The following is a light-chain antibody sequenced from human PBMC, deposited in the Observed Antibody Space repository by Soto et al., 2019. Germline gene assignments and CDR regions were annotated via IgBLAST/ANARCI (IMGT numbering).Light chain of an antibody. Sequence: EIVRTQSPATLSVSPGERATLSCRASQSIGSNLAWYQQKPGQGPRLLIYGASTSATGIPAWFSGSGSGTAVTLTISSLQSEDFAVYYCQKYNNWPRNFGQGTKLDIK. CDR3: QKYNNWPRN. CDR1: QSIGSN. J-gene: IGKJ2*01. CDR2: GAS. V-gene: IGKV3-15*01.